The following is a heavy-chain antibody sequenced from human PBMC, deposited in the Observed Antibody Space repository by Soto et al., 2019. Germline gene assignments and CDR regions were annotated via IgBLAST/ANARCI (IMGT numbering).Heavy chain of an antibody. CDR1: GYTFTSYY. D-gene: IGHD3-22*01. J-gene: IGHJ3*02. CDR2: INPSGGST. V-gene: IGHV1-46*01. CDR3: ARRENGYYYDSSGFYAFDI. Sequence: ASVKVSCKASGYTFTSYYMHWVRQAPGQGLEWMGIINPSGGSTSYAQKFQGRVTMTRDTSTSTVYMELSSLRSEDTAVYYCARRENGYYYDSSGFYAFDIWGQGTMVTVSS.